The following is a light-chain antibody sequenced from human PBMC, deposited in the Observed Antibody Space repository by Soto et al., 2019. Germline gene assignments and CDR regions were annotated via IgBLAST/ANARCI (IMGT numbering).Light chain of an antibody. V-gene: IGKV3-20*01. Sequence: EIVLTQSPGTLSLSPGERATLSCRASQSVSSSYLAWYQQKPGQAPRLLIYGTSSRATGIPDRFSGSGSVTDFTLTTSRLEPEDCAVYYCQQDGSSPWTFGQGTKVEIK. CDR1: QSVSSSY. CDR3: QQDGSSPWT. J-gene: IGKJ1*01. CDR2: GTS.